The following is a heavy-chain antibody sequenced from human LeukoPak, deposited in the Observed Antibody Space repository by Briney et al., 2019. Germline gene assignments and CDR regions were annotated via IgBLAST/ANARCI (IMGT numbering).Heavy chain of an antibody. CDR1: GGTFSSYA. D-gene: IGHD6-19*01. CDR2: IIPILGIA. J-gene: IGHJ4*02. V-gene: IGHV1-69*04. Sequence: SVKVSCKASGGTFSSYAISWVRQAPGQGLEWMGRIIPILGIANYAQKFQGRVTITADKSTSTAYKELSSLRSEDTAVYYCARDSGAYSSGWYDYWGQGTLVTVSS. CDR3: ARDSGAYSSGWYDY.